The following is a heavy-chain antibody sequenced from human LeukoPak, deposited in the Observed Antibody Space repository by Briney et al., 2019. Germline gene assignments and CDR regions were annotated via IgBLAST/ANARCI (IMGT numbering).Heavy chain of an antibody. V-gene: IGHV3-30*18. D-gene: IGHD6-6*01. CDR1: GFTFSTYS. J-gene: IGHJ4*02. CDR2: ISYDGSNK. Sequence: GGSLRLSCAASGFTFSTYSMNWVRQAPGKGLEWVAVISYDGSNKYYADSVKGRFTISRDNSKNTLYLQMNSLRAEDTAVYYCAKVVPDYWGQGTLVTVSS. CDR3: AKVVPDY.